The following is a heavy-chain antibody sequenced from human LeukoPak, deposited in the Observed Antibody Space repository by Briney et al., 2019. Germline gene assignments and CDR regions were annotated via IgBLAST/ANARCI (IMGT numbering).Heavy chain of an antibody. CDR3: ASGEWLLLKFDP. Sequence: SGTLSLTCAVSGGSISSGGHSWSWIRQPPGKGLEWIGYIYHSGSTYYNPSLKSRVTISVDTSKNQFSLKLSSVTAADTAVYYCASGEWLLLKFDPWGQGTLVTVSS. J-gene: IGHJ5*02. CDR2: IYHSGST. CDR1: GGSISSGGHS. V-gene: IGHV4-30-2*01. D-gene: IGHD3-22*01.